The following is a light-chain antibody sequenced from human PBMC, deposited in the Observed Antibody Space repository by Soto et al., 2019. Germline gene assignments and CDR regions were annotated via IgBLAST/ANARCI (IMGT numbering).Light chain of an antibody. CDR1: QSVSSTY. Sequence: EIVLTQSPGTLPLSPGERATLSWGASQSVSSTYLAWYQQKPGQAPRLLIYGASSRATGIPDRFSGGGSGTDFTLTISSLETEDFAVYYCQQRSNWPPITFGQGTRLEIK. V-gene: IGKV3D-20*02. CDR3: QQRSNWPPIT. CDR2: GAS. J-gene: IGKJ5*01.